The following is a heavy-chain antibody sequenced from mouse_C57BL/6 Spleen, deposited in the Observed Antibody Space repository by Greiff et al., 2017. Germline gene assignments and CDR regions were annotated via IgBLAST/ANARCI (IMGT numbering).Heavy chain of an antibody. D-gene: IGHD1-1*01. CDR3: ARSVITTLEGYFDY. V-gene: IGHV1-69*01. CDR2: IDPSDSYT. Sequence: QVQLQQPGAELVMPGASVKLSCKASGYTFTSYWMHWVKQRPGQGLEWIGEIDPSDSYTNYNQKFKGKSTLTVDKSSSTAYMQLSCLTSEVSAVYYCARSVITTLEGYFDYWGQGTTLTVSS. CDR1: GYTFTSYW. J-gene: IGHJ2*01.